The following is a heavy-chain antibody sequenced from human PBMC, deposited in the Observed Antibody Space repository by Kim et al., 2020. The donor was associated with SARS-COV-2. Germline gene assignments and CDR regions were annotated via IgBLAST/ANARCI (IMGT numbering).Heavy chain of an antibody. Sequence: SQTLSLTCAISGDSVSSNSAAWNWIRQSPSRGLEWLGRTYYRSKWYNDYAVSVKSRITINPDTSKNQFSLQLNSVTPEDTAVYYCARVIAVAGTEVANWFDPWGQGTLVTVSS. D-gene: IGHD6-19*01. V-gene: IGHV6-1*01. CDR1: GDSVSSNSAA. CDR3: ARVIAVAGTEVANWFDP. J-gene: IGHJ5*02. CDR2: TYYRSKWYN.